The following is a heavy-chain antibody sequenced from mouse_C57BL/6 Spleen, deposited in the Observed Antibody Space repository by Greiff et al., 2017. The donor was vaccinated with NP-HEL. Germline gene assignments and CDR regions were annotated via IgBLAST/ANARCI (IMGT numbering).Heavy chain of an antibody. Sequence: VQLQQSGPELVKPGASVKISCKASGYAFSSSWMNWVKQRPGQGLEWIGRIYPGDGDTNYNGKFKGKATLTADKSSSTAYMQLSSLTSEDSAVYFCARPSYSSSYGFDYWGQGTTLTVSS. CDR3: ARPSYSSSYGFDY. CDR2: IYPGDGDT. V-gene: IGHV1-82*01. CDR1: GYAFSSSW. J-gene: IGHJ2*01. D-gene: IGHD1-1*01.